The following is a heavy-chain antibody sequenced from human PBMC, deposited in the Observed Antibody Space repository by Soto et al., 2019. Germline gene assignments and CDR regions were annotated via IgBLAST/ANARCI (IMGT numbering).Heavy chain of an antibody. Sequence: SETLSLTCTVSGGSISSYYWSWIRQPPGKGLEWIGYIYYSGSTNYNPSLKSRVTISVDTSKNQFSLKLSSVTAADTAVYYCGRPHPSTVTPPPYYSGMDVWGQGTRVTASS. J-gene: IGHJ6*02. CDR2: IYYSGST. CDR3: GRPHPSTVTPPPYYSGMDV. CDR1: GGSISSYY. V-gene: IGHV4-59*01. D-gene: IGHD4-17*01.